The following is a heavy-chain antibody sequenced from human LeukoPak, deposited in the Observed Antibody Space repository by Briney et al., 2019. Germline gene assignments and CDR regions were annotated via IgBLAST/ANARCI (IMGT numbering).Heavy chain of an antibody. Sequence: AGGSLRLSCAASGFTFSSYSMNWVRQAPGKGLEWVSYISSSSSTIYYADSVKGRFTISRDNAKNSLYLQMNSLRDEDTAVYYCARAQGFLEWSGEPFDYWGQGTLVTVSS. D-gene: IGHD3-3*01. CDR2: ISSSSSTI. CDR1: GFTFSSYS. CDR3: ARAQGFLEWSGEPFDY. J-gene: IGHJ4*02. V-gene: IGHV3-48*02.